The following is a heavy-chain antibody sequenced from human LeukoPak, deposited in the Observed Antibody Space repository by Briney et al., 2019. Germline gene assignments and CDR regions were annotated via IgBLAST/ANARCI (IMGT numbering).Heavy chain of an antibody. V-gene: IGHV3-74*01. J-gene: IGHJ4*02. CDR3: ARSRYDYIWGIDY. Sequence: GSLRLSCAASGFTFSNYWMHWVRQAPGKGLVWVSRLNSDGSSTNYADSAKGRFTISRDNAKNTLYLQMNSLRDEDTAVFYCARSRYDYIWGIDYWGQGTLVTISS. CDR1: GFTFSNYW. CDR2: LNSDGSST. D-gene: IGHD3-16*01.